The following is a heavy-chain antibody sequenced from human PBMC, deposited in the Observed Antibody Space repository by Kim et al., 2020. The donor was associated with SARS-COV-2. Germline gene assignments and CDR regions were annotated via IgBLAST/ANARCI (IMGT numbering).Heavy chain of an antibody. D-gene: IGHD3-16*02. Sequence: GGSLRLYCAASGFTFSSYDMHWVRQATGKGLEWVSAIGTAGDTYYPGSVKGRFTISRENAKNSLYLQMNSLRAGDTAVYYCARDRGYDYVWGSYHFDYWGQGTLVTVSS. V-gene: IGHV3-13*04. CDR1: GFTFSSYD. CDR3: ARDRGYDYVWGSYHFDY. CDR2: IGTAGDT. J-gene: IGHJ4*02.